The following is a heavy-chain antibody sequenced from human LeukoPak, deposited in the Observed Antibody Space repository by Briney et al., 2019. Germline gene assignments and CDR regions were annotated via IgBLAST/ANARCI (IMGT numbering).Heavy chain of an antibody. J-gene: IGHJ4*02. Sequence: GGSLRLSCAASGFTFSDYYMSWLRQAPGKGLEWVSYISSSGSTIYYADSVKGRITISRDNAKNSLYLQMNSLRAEDTAVYYCARDHKSRYSSGWYPDYWGQGTLVTVSS. D-gene: IGHD6-19*01. V-gene: IGHV3-11*01. CDR1: GFTFSDYY. CDR3: ARDHKSRYSSGWYPDY. CDR2: ISSSGSTI.